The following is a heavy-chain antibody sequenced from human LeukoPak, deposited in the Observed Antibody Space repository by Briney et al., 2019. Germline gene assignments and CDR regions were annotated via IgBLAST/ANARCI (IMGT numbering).Heavy chain of an antibody. CDR3: AKGDFGVVTNYYGMDV. J-gene: IGHJ6*02. CDR1: GFTFSGYA. D-gene: IGHD3-3*01. CDR2: ISGSGGST. Sequence: PGGSLRLSCAASGFTFSGYAMSWVRQAPGKGLEWVSAISGSGGSTYYADSVKGRFTISRDNSKNTLYLQMNSLRAEDTAVYYCAKGDFGVVTNYYGMDVWGQGTTVTVSS. V-gene: IGHV3-23*01.